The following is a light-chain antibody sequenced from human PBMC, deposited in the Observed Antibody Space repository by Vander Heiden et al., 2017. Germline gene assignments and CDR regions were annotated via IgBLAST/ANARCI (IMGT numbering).Light chain of an antibody. CDR1: QSVRTS. V-gene: IGKV3-11*01. J-gene: IGKJ3*01. Sequence: EIALTQGPATLSLAPGERATCTGSASQSVRTSLAWYETKPGQAPRLLIYDASNRATGLTASFSGSGFGPDFTLTISSREPKDIAVYYCPQRSNGPPYFTFGHGTKVDIK. CDR3: PQRSNGPPYFT. CDR2: DAS.